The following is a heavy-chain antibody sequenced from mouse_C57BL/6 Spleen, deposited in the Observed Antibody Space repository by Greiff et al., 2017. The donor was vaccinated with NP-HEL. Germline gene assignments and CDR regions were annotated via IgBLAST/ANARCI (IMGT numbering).Heavy chain of an antibody. V-gene: IGHV1-82*01. J-gene: IGHJ3*01. CDR2: IYPGDGDT. CDR1: GYAFSSSW. D-gene: IGHD1-1*01. Sequence: QVQLQQSGPELVKPGASVKISCKASGYAFSSSWMNWVKQRPGKGLEWIGRIYPGDGDTNYNGKFKGKATLTADKSSSTAYMQLSSLTSEDSAVYFCARSYYSPWFAYWGQGTLVTVSA. CDR3: ARSYYSPWFAY.